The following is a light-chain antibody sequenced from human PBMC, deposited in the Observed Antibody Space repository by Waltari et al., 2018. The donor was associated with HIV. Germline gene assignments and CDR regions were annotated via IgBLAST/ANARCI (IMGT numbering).Light chain of an antibody. CDR2: EVS. CDR3: SLYTSSSTLV. V-gene: IGLV2-18*01. J-gene: IGLJ3*02. CDR1: SSEVGSYNR. Sequence: QSALTQPPSVSGSPGQSVTISCTETSSEVGSYNRVSWYQQPPGTAPKLMIYEVSNRPAGVPDRFSGSKSGNTASLTISGLQAEDEADYSCSLYTSSSTLVFGGGTKLTVL.